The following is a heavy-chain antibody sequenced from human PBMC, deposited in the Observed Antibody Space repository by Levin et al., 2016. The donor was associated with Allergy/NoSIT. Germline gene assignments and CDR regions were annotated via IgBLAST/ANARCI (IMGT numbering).Heavy chain of an antibody. D-gene: IGHD2-2*01. CDR3: AREREVPAPGDYGVDV. V-gene: IGHV3-64*01. CDR1: GFNFNDYA. Sequence: GGSLRLSCEGSGFNFNDYAMHWVRQAPGKGLEFVSLIRADAVTTSYANSVKGRFAISRDNSKNTVYLQMGGLRGDDMAVYFCAREREVPAPGDYGVDVWGQGTTVTVSS. CDR2: IRADAVTT. J-gene: IGHJ6*02.